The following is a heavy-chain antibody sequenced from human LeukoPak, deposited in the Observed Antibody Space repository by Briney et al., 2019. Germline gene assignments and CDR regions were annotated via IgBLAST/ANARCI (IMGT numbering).Heavy chain of an antibody. J-gene: IGHJ4*02. Sequence: SETLSLTCTVSGASINSYYWSWIQQPPGKGLEWIGYIYYSGSTNYNPSLKSRVTISRDTSKNQFSLKLTSVTTADTAVYYCARAGGVKTAALDLDYWGQGTLVTVSS. CDR2: IYYSGST. D-gene: IGHD6-25*01. CDR1: GASINSYY. V-gene: IGHV4-59*01. CDR3: ARAGGVKTAALDLDY.